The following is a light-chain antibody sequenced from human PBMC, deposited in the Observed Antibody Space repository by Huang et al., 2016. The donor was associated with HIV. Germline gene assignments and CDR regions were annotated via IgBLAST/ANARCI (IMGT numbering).Light chain of an antibody. Sequence: DIQMTQSPSSLSASVGDRVTIACRASQSIGTYLNWYQQKPGKAPRLLIHVASSLQSGVPSRFSGSGSGTDFNLTISSLQPEDFATYYCQQSYSALGLTFGGGTKVEIK. CDR3: QQSYSALGLT. CDR2: VAS. V-gene: IGKV1-39*01. CDR1: QSIGTY. J-gene: IGKJ4*01.